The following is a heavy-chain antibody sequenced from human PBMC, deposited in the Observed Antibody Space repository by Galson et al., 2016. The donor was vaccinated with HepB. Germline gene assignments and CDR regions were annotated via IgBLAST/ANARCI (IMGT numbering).Heavy chain of an antibody. V-gene: IGHV4-34*01. CDR2: INHVGAT. D-gene: IGHD3-9*01. CDR3: ARLAGTGYYAPKYFYYYYIDL. J-gene: IGHJ6*03. CDR1: GGSLTGHY. Sequence: SETLSLTCGVSGGSLTGHYWSWIRQAPGKGLEWIGDINHVGATNYSPSLGGRVTISIDTSRNQFSLRLTSVTAADTAVYYCARLAGTGYYAPKYFYYYYIDLWGKGTTVTVSS.